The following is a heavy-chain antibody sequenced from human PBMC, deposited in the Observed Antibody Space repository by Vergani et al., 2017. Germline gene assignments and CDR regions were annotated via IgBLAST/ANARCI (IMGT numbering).Heavy chain of an antibody. Sequence: QVQLVQSGAEVKKPGSSVKVSCKASGGTFSSYAISWVRQAPGQGLEWMGGIIPIFGTANYAQKFQGRVTMTADESTSTAYMELSSLRAEDTAVYYCAKANYCESSGLDAFDIWGQGTMVTVSS. V-gene: IGHV1-69*01. CDR3: AKANYCESSGLDAFDI. D-gene: IGHD3-22*01. J-gene: IGHJ3*02. CDR2: IIPIFGTA. CDR1: GGTFSSYA.